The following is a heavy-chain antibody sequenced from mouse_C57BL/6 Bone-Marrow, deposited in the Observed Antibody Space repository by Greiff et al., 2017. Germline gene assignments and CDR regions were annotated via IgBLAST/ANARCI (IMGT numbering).Heavy chain of an antibody. J-gene: IGHJ1*03. CDR1: GFTFNTYA. Sequence: GGGLVQPKGSLKLSCAASGFTFNTYAMHWVRQAPGKGLEWVARISSKSSNYATYYADSVIDKLPISRDDSQSMLYLQMNNLRTEDTAIYDCVWIYYDQSRYFDVWGTGTTGTVSA. D-gene: IGHD2-4*01. CDR3: VWIYYDQSRYFDV. CDR2: ISSKSSNYAT. V-gene: IGHV10-3*01.